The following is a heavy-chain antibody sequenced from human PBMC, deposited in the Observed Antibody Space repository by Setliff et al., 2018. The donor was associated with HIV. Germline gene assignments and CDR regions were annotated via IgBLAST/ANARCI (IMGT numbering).Heavy chain of an antibody. D-gene: IGHD6-13*01. CDR1: RYTFSSYY. Sequence: ASVKVSCKASRYTFSSYYLHWMRQAPGQGLEWMAMIDTTGSTFYAQTFQGRITMTRDTSTSTAYMELTSLRSEDTAIYYCATAQGIATANFDYWGQGTLVTVSS. J-gene: IGHJ4*02. V-gene: IGHV1-46*01. CDR2: IDTTGST. CDR3: ATAQGIATANFDY.